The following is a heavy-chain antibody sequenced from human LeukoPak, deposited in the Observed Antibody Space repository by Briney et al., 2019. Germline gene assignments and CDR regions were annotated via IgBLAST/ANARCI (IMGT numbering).Heavy chain of an antibody. J-gene: IGHJ3*02. Sequence: GESLKISCKGSGYSFTSYWIGWVRQMPGKGLEWMGIIYPGDSDTRYSPSFQGQVTISADKSISTAYLQWSSLKAPDTAMYYCATSNSSGGSPDAFDIWGQGTMVTVSS. CDR3: ATSNSSGGSPDAFDI. CDR2: IYPGDSDT. V-gene: IGHV5-51*01. D-gene: IGHD6-19*01. CDR1: GYSFTSYW.